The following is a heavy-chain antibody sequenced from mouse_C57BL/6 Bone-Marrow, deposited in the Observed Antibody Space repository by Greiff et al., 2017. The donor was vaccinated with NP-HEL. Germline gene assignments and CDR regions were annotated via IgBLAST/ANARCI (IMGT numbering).Heavy chain of an antibody. CDR2: IDPSDSYT. CDR1: GYTFTSYW. Sequence: VQLQQPGAELVRPGTSVKLSCKASGYTFTSYWMHWVKQRPGQGLEWIGVIDPSDSYTNYNQKFKGKATLTVDTSSSTAYMQLSSLTSEDSAVYHCAPYSNSFAYWGQGTLVTVSA. CDR3: APYSNSFAY. J-gene: IGHJ3*01. V-gene: IGHV1-59*01. D-gene: IGHD2-5*01.